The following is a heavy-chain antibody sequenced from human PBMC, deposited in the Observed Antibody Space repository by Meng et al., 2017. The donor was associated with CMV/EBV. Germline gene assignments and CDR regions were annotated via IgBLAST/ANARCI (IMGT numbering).Heavy chain of an antibody. Sequence: ASVKVSCKASGYTLTRYYIHWVRQAPGQGLEWMGWINPNSGGTNYAQKFQGRVTMTRDTSISTAYMELSRLRSDDTAVYYCARVSYDILTGYYPRFDYWGQGTLVTVSS. J-gene: IGHJ4*02. D-gene: IGHD3-9*01. CDR1: GYTLTRYY. V-gene: IGHV1-2*02. CDR2: INPNSGGT. CDR3: ARVSYDILTGYYPRFDY.